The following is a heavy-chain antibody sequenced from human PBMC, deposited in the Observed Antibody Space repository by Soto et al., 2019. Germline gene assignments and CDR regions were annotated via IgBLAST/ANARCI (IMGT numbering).Heavy chain of an antibody. CDR2: ISADGGST. D-gene: IGHD6-6*01. J-gene: IGHJ4*02. V-gene: IGHV3-23*01. Sequence: GGSLRLSCAASGFTISRYAMSWVRQTPGKGLEWVSLISADGGSTYYADSVKGRYTISRDNSKDTVYMQMNSLRAEDTAVYYCARRPGYYFDYWGQGSLVTVSS. CDR3: ARRPGYYFDY. CDR1: GFTISRYA.